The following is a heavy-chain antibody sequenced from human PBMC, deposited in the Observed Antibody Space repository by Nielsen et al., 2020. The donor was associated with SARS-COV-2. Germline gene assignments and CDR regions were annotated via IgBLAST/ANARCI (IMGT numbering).Heavy chain of an antibody. CDR3: AKDDGMDV. CDR2: ISWNSGSI. V-gene: IGHV3-9*01. J-gene: IGHJ6*02. CDR1: GFTFDDYA. Sequence: SLRLSCAASGFTFDDYAMHWVRQAPGKGLEWVSGISWNSGSIGYADSVKGRFTISRDNAKNSLYLQMNSLRAEDTALYYCAKDDGMDVWGQGTTVTVSS.